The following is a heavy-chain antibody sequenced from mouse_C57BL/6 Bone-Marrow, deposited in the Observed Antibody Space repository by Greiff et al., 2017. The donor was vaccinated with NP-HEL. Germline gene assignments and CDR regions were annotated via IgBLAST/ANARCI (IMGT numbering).Heavy chain of an antibody. CDR1: GFTFSDYY. CDR3: ARHRDDGYYVYYAMDY. CDR2: ISNGGGST. Sequence: EVKLQESGGGLVQPGGSLKLSCAASGFTFSDYYMYWVRQTPEKRLEWVAYISNGGGSTYYPDTVKGRFTISRDNAKNTLYLQMSRLKSEDTAMYYCARHRDDGYYVYYAMDYWGQGTSVTVSS. V-gene: IGHV5-12*01. D-gene: IGHD2-3*01. J-gene: IGHJ4*01.